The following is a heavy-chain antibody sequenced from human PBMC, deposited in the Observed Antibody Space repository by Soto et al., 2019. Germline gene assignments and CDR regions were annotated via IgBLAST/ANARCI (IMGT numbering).Heavy chain of an antibody. CDR3: ARGCRDGYNFDYFDY. J-gene: IGHJ4*02. V-gene: IGHV4-30-2*01. CDR2: IYHSGST. D-gene: IGHD5-12*01. Sequence: SETLSLTCAVSGGSISSGGYSWSWIRQPPGKGLEWIGYIYHSGSTYYNPSLKSRVTISVDRSKNQFSLKLSSVTAADTAVYYCARGCRDGYNFDYFDYWGQGTLVTVSS. CDR1: GGSISSGGYS.